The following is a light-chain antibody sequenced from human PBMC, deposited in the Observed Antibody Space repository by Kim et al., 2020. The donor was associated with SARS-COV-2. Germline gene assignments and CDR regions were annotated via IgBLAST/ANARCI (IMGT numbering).Light chain of an antibody. CDR2: MTS. J-gene: IGKJ2*03. V-gene: IGKV2-28*01. Sequence: EPASISCRSSQSLLHSNGYNYLDWYLQKPGQSPQLLIYMTSYRASGVPDRFSGSGSGTDFTLKISSVEAEDVGVYYCMQALQTPNSFGQWTKLEI. CDR3: MQALQTPNS. CDR1: QSLLHSNGYNY.